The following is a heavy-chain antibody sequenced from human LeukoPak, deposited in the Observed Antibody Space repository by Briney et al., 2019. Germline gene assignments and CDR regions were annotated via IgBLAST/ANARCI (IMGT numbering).Heavy chain of an antibody. D-gene: IGHD3-9*01. Sequence: ASVKVSCKASGYTFTAYYIHWVRQAPGQGLEWMGWINPNNGGTNYAQKFQGRVTMTRDTSISTAYMELSRLRSDDTAVYYCARRYYDILTGYQYNWFDPWGQGTLVTVSS. CDR1: GYTFTAYY. CDR3: ARRYYDILTGYQYNWFDP. V-gene: IGHV1-2*02. J-gene: IGHJ5*02. CDR2: INPNNGGT.